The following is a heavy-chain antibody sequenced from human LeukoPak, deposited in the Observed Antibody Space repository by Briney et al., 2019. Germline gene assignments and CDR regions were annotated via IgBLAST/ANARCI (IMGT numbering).Heavy chain of an antibody. V-gene: IGHV3-30-3*01. J-gene: IGHJ3*02. CDR3: AKDPFGIHSGYDYDAFDI. CDR1: GFIFDTYG. D-gene: IGHD5-12*01. Sequence: GGSLRLSCAASGFIFDTYGVHWLRQAPGKGLEWLAVISYDGSNKLYADSVKGRFTISRDNSKNTLYLQMNSLRAEDTAVYYSAKDPFGIHSGYDYDAFDIWGQGTMVTVSS. CDR2: ISYDGSNK.